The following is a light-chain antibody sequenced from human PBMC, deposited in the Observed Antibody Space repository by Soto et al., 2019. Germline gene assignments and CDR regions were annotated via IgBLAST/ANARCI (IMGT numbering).Light chain of an antibody. CDR3: QHFHNWPPWT. Sequence: EIVMTQSPATLSVSPGDRATLSCRASQYISSNLAWYQQRPGQAPRLLIYGASTRVTGIPARFSGSGSGTAFTLTISSLQSEDFAVSYCQHFHNWPPWTFGQGTKVEIK. V-gene: IGKV3-15*01. CDR1: QYISSN. J-gene: IGKJ1*01. CDR2: GAS.